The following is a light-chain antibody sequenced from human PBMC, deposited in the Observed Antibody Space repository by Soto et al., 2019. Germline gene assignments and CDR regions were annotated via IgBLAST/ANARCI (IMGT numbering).Light chain of an antibody. Sequence: QSVLTQPPSASGTPGQRVTISCSGSSSNIGTNYVYWYQQLPGTAPKLLIYRNDQRPSGVPDRFSGSKSGTSASLAISGLRSEDEADYYCAAWDDTLSGVVFGEGTKVTVL. J-gene: IGLJ3*02. CDR2: RND. CDR3: AAWDDTLSGVV. CDR1: SSNIGTNY. V-gene: IGLV1-47*01.